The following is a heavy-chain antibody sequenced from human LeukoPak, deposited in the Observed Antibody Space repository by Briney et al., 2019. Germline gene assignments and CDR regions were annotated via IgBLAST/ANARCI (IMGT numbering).Heavy chain of an antibody. D-gene: IGHD3-9*01. CDR3: ARDPSYYDILTGYHHDAFDI. J-gene: IGHJ3*02. CDR1: GYTFTSYY. CDR2: INPSAGST. Sequence: ASVKVSCKACGYTFTSYYMHWVRQAPGQGLEWMGIINPSAGSTSYAQKFQGRVTMTRDTSTSTVYMELSSLRSEDTAVYYCARDPSYYDILTGYHHDAFDIWGQGTMVTVSS. V-gene: IGHV1-46*01.